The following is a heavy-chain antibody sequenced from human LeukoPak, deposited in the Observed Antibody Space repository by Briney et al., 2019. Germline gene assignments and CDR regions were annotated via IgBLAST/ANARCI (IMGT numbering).Heavy chain of an antibody. V-gene: IGHV1-2*06. CDR2: INPNSGGT. CDR1: GYTLTGYY. J-gene: IGHJ4*02. Sequence: ASVKVSCKASGYTLTGYYMHWVRQAPGQGLEWMGRINPNSGGTNYAQKFQGRVTMTRDTSISTAYMELSRLRSDDTALYYCARRRGEPNIFDYWGQGTLVTVSS. D-gene: IGHD3-16*01. CDR3: ARRRGEPNIFDY.